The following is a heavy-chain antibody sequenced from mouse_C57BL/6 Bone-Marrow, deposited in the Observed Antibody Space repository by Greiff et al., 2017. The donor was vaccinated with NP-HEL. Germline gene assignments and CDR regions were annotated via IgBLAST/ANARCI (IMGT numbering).Heavy chain of an antibody. CDR3: ALYGSSLYAMDY. J-gene: IGHJ4*01. D-gene: IGHD1-1*01. V-gene: IGHV3-6*01. Sequence: EVQLQESGPGLVKPSQSLSLTCSVTGYSITSGYYWNWIRQFPGNKLEWMGYISYDGSNNYNPSLKNRISITRDTSKNQFFLKLNSVTTEDTATYYCALYGSSLYAMDYWGQGTSVTVSS. CDR2: ISYDGSN. CDR1: GYSITSGYY.